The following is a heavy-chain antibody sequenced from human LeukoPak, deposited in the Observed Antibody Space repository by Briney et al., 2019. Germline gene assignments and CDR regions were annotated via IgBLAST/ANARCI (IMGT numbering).Heavy chain of an antibody. CDR2: IYPGDSDT. J-gene: IGHJ5*02. Sequence: GDSLKISCKGSGYSFTTYWIGWVRQMPGKGLGWMGIIYPGDSDTIYSPSFQGQVTISADKSISTAYLQWSSLKASDTAMYYCARHFLPGTSEYWFDPWGQGTLVTVSS. V-gene: IGHV5-51*01. CDR3: ARHFLPGTSEYWFDP. CDR1: GYSFTTYW. D-gene: IGHD1-1*01.